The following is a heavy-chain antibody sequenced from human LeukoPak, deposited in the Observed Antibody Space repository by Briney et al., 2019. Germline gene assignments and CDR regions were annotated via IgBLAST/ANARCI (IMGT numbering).Heavy chain of an antibody. CDR2: IYYSGST. V-gene: IGHV4-59*01. CDR1: GGSISSYY. CDR3: ARATRYYYYYGMDV. Sequence: PSETLSLTCTVSGGSISSYYWSWIRQPPGKGLEWIGYIYYSGSTNCNPSLKSRVTISVDTSKNQFSLKLSSVTAADTAVYYCARATRYYYYYGMDVWGQGTTVTVSS. J-gene: IGHJ6*02. D-gene: IGHD4-11*01.